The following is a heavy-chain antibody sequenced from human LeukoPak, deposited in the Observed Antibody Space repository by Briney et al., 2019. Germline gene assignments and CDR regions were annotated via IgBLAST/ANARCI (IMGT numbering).Heavy chain of an antibody. Sequence: ASVKVSCKASGGTFSSYALSWVRQAPGQGLEWMGGIIPIFGTANYAQKFQGRVTITADESTSTAYMELSSLRSEDTAVYYCARDLGSSSHYYYYGMDVWGQGTTVTVSS. D-gene: IGHD6-6*01. CDR2: IIPIFGTA. V-gene: IGHV1-69*13. CDR1: GGTFSSYA. CDR3: ARDLGSSSHYYYYGMDV. J-gene: IGHJ6*02.